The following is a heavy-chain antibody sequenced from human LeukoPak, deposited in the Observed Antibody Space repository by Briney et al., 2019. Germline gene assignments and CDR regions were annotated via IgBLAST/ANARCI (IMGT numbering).Heavy chain of an antibody. CDR2: ISAYNGNT. V-gene: IGHV1-18*01. CDR3: ARDVSYYDSSGYYNYGWFDP. J-gene: IGHJ5*02. CDR1: GYTFTSYG. D-gene: IGHD3-22*01. Sequence: ASVKVSCKASGYTFTSYGISWVRQARGQGLEWMGRISAYNGNTNYAQKLQGRVTMTTDTSTSTAYMELSSLRSEDTAVYYCARDVSYYDSSGYYNYGWFDPWGQGTLVTVSS.